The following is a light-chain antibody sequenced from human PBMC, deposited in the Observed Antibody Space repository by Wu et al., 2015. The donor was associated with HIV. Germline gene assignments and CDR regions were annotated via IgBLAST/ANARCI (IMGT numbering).Light chain of an antibody. CDR1: QSVSSSY. Sequence: EIVLTQSPGTLSLSPGERATLSCRASQSVSSSYLAWYQQKPGQAPRLLIFGASSRATGIPDRISGSGSGTDFTLTISRLEPEDFAVYYCQQYGSYPISFGQGTRLEIK. CDR3: QQYGSYPIS. J-gene: IGKJ5*01. CDR2: GAS. V-gene: IGKV3-20*01.